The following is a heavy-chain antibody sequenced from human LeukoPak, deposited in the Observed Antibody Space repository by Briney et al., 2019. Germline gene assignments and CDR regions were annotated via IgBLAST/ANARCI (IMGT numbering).Heavy chain of an antibody. D-gene: IGHD3-22*01. CDR2: SKNKEYAYST. V-gene: IGHV3-72*01. CDR3: TRIFYYGTRGYYPDF. J-gene: IGHJ4*02. CDR1: GFTFSDHH. Sequence: PGGSLRLSCAASGFTFSDHHMDWVRQAPGKGLEWIGRSKNKEYAYSTVYAASVKGRFTFSRDDPKNSLYLQMNSLTTEDTAVYYCTRIFYYGTRGYYPDFWGQGTLVTVSS.